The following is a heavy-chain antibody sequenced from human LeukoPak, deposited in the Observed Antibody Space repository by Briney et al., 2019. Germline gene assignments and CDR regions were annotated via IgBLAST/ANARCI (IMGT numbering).Heavy chain of an antibody. CDR3: ARSSGYLDY. CDR2: IYYSGST. CDR1: GGSISSSSYY. D-gene: IGHD3-22*01. V-gene: IGHV4-39*01. Sequence: SETLSLTCTVSGGSISSSSYYWGWIRQPPGKGLEWIGSIYYSGSTYYNPSLKSRVTISVDTSKNQFSLKLSSVTAADTAVYYCARSSGYLDYWGQGTLVTVSS. J-gene: IGHJ4*02.